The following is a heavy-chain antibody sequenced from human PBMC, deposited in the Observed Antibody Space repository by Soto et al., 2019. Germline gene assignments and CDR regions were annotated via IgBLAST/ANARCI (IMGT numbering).Heavy chain of an antibody. CDR3: ANSRGYDSFWFDP. J-gene: IGHJ5*02. CDR2: IYYSGNT. D-gene: IGHD5-12*01. V-gene: IGHV4-31*03. Sequence: SETLSLACTVSGGSITSGGYFWSWIRQHPGKGLEWIGYIYYSGNTHYNPSLMRRITMSLDTSKNQISLKLSSVTAADTAVYYCANSRGYDSFWFDPWGQGTLVTVSS. CDR1: GGSITSGGYF.